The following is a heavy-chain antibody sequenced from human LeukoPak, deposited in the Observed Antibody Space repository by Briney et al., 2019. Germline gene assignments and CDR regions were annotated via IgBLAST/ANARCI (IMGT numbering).Heavy chain of an antibody. Sequence: ASVKVSCKVSGDTVTGFSIHWVRQAPGHGLEWMGWINPNSGGTNYAQKFQGRVTMTRDTSITTAYMELSGLGFDDTAEYYCARRGAVPIEYLEYWGQGTLVTVSS. CDR2: INPNSGGT. D-gene: IGHD6-19*01. J-gene: IGHJ1*01. CDR3: ARRGAVPIEYLEY. V-gene: IGHV1-2*02. CDR1: GDTVTGFS.